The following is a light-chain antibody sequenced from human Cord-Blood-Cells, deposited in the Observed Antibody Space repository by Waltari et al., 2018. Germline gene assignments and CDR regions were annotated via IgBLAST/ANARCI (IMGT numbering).Light chain of an antibody. J-gene: IGLJ2*01. Sequence: QSALPQPAYVSGSPGQLITISRTATSSDVGGYHYVSCYQQHPGKAPKLMIYDVSNRPSGVSNRFSGSKSGNTASLTISGLQAEDEADYYCSSYTSSSTLVVFGGGTKLTVL. CDR2: DVS. CDR3: SSYTSSSTLVV. V-gene: IGLV2-14*01. CDR1: SSDVGGYHY.